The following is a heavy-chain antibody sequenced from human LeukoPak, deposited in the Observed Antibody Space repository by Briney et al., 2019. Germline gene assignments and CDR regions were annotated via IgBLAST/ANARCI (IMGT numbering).Heavy chain of an antibody. V-gene: IGHV4-4*07. CDR1: GGSISSYY. CDR3: ARGMSSRRIAAADY. J-gene: IGHJ4*02. D-gene: IGHD6-13*01. Sequence: SETLSLTCTVSGGSISSYYWSWIRQPAGKGLEWIGRIYTSGSTNYNPSLKSRVTMSVDTSKNQFSLKLSSVTAADTAVYYCARGMSSRRIAAADYWGQGTLVTVSS. CDR2: IYTSGST.